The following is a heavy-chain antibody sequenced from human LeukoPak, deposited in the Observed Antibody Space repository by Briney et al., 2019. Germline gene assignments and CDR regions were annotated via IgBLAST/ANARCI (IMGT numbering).Heavy chain of an antibody. CDR3: ARGYCSSTSCYTNWFDP. CDR1: GVSISSGGYS. D-gene: IGHD2-2*02. CDR2: IYHSGST. Sequence: SSETLSLTCAVSGVSISSGGYSWSWIRQPPGKGLEWIGYIYHSGSTYYNPSLKSRVTISVDRSKNQFSLKLSSVTAADAAVYYCARGYCSSTSCYTNWFDPWGQGTLVTVSS. V-gene: IGHV4-30-2*01. J-gene: IGHJ5*02.